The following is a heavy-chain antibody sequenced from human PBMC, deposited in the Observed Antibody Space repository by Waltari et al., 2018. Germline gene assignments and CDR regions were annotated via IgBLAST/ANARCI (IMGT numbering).Heavy chain of an antibody. D-gene: IGHD6-19*01. CDR2: IKQDGSEK. CDR1: GFTFSSYW. V-gene: IGHV3-7*03. CDR3: ASRIAVAGTGDAFDI. Sequence: EVQLVESGGGLVQPGGSLRLSCAASGFTFSSYWMSWVRPAPGKGLEWVANIKQDGSEKYYVDSVKGRFTISRDNAKNSLYLQMNSLRAEDTAVYYCASRIAVAGTGDAFDIWGQGTMVTVSS. J-gene: IGHJ3*02.